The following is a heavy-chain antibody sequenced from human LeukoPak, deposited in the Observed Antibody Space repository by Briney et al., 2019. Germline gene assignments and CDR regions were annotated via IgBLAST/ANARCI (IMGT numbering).Heavy chain of an antibody. V-gene: IGHV1-69*05. D-gene: IGHD6-13*01. CDR3: ARTASGPSYSSSWYDWFDR. CDR2: IIPIFGTA. Sequence: SVKVSCKASGGTFSSYTISWVPQAPGQGLEWMGRIIPIFGTANYAQKFQGRVTITTDQSTSTAYMELSSLRSEDTAVYYCARTASGPSYSSSWYDWFDRWGQGTLVTVSS. J-gene: IGHJ5*02. CDR1: GGTFSSYT.